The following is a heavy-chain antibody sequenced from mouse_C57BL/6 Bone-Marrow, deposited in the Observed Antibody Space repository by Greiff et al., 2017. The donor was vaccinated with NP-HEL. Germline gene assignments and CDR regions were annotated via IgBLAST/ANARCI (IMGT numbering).Heavy chain of an antibody. V-gene: IGHV5-12*01. Sequence: EVMLVESGGGLVQPGGSLKLSCAASGFTFSDYYMYWVRQTPEKRLEWVAYISNGGGSTYYPDTVKGRFTISRDNAKNTLYLQMRRLKSEDTAMYYCARHDGNYFAYWGQGTLVTVSA. D-gene: IGHD2-1*01. CDR2: ISNGGGST. J-gene: IGHJ3*01. CDR1: GFTFSDYY. CDR3: ARHDGNYFAY.